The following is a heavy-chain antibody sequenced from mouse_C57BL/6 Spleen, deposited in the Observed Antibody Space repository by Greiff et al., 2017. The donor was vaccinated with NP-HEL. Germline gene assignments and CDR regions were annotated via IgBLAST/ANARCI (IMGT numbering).Heavy chain of an antibody. Sequence: QVQLQQPGAELVRPGTSVKLSCKASGYTFTSYWMPWVKQRPGQGLEWIGVIDPSDSYTKYNQKFKGKATLTVDTSSSTAYMQLSSLTSEDSAVYYCAREEYDGYYVRYFDVWGTGTTVTVSS. D-gene: IGHD2-3*01. CDR3: AREEYDGYYVRYFDV. J-gene: IGHJ1*03. V-gene: IGHV1-59*01. CDR2: IDPSDSYT. CDR1: GYTFTSYW.